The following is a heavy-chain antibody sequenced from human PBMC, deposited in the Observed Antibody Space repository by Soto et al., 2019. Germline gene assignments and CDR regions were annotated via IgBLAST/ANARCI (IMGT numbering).Heavy chain of an antibody. D-gene: IGHD6-19*01. CDR2: INAGNGNT. Sequence: ASVKVSCKASGYTFTSYAMHWVRQAPGQRLEWMGWINAGNGNTKYSQKFQGRVTITRDTSASTAYMELSSLRSEDTAVYYCARDGGIAVAGTEDLFDYWGQGTLVTVSS. CDR1: GYTFTSYA. CDR3: ARDGGIAVAGTEDLFDY. V-gene: IGHV1-3*01. J-gene: IGHJ4*02.